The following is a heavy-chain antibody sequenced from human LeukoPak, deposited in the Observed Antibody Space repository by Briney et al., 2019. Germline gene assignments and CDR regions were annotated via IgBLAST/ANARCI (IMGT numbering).Heavy chain of an antibody. V-gene: IGHV1-58*02. CDR2: IVVGSANT. D-gene: IGHD6-13*01. Sequence: ASVKVSCKASGFTFTNSAMHWVRQARGQRLEWIGWIVVGSANTNYAQKSQERVTITRDMSTSTAYMELSSLRSEDTAVYYCAADLQAAGDLDYWGQGTLVTVSS. CDR3: AADLQAAGDLDY. J-gene: IGHJ4*02. CDR1: GFTFTNSA.